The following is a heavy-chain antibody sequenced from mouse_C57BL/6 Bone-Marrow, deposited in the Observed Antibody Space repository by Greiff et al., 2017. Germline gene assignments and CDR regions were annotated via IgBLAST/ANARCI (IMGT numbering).Heavy chain of an antibody. V-gene: IGHV1-81*01. Sequence: VHLVESGAELARPGASVKLSCKASGYTFTSYGISWVKQRTGQGLEWIGEIYPRSGNTYYNEKFKGKATLTADKSSSTAYMELRSLTSEDSAVYFCARFYYDPSYWYFDVWGTGTTVTVSS. D-gene: IGHD2-4*01. CDR1: GYTFTSYG. J-gene: IGHJ1*03. CDR2: IYPRSGNT. CDR3: ARFYYDPSYWYFDV.